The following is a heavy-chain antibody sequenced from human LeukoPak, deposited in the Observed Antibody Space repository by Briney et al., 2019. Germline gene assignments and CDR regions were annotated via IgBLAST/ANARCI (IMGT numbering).Heavy chain of an antibody. CDR3: ARPTYSSGWRLDY. CDR1: GYSFTSYW. D-gene: IGHD6-19*01. V-gene: IGHV5-51*01. CDR2: IYPGDSDT. Sequence: GESLKISCKGSGYSFTSYWIGWVRQIPGKGLEWMGIIYPGDSDTRYSPSFQGQVTISADKSISTSYLQWSSLKASDTAMYYCARPTYSSGWRLDYWGQGTLVTVSS. J-gene: IGHJ4*02.